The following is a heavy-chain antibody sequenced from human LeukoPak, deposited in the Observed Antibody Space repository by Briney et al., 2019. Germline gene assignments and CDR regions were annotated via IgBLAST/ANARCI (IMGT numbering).Heavy chain of an antibody. D-gene: IGHD3-3*01. V-gene: IGHV4-59*01. J-gene: IGHJ3*02. CDR1: GGSISSYY. Sequence: SETLSLTCTVSGGSISSYYWSWLRQPPGKGLEWIGYIYYSGSTNYNPSLKSRVTISVDTSKNQFSLKLSSVTAADTAVYYCARADYDFWSGYKLAFDIWGQGTMVTVSS. CDR2: IYYSGST. CDR3: ARADYDFWSGYKLAFDI.